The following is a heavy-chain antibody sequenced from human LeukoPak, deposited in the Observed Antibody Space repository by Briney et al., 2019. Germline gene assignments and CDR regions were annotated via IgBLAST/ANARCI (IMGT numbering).Heavy chain of an antibody. CDR2: IIPIFGTA. Sequence: ASVKVSCKASGGTFSSYAISWVRQAPGQGLEWMGGIIPIFGTANYAQKFQGRVTITRDTSASTAYMELSSLRSEDTAVYYCARGGSVVTANPFYYYGMDVWGQGTTVTVSS. V-gene: IGHV1-69*05. D-gene: IGHD2-21*02. J-gene: IGHJ6*02. CDR3: ARGGSVVTANPFYYYGMDV. CDR1: GGTFSSYA.